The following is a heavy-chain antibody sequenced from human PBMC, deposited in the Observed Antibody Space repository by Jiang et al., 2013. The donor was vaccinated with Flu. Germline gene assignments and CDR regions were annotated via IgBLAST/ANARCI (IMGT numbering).Heavy chain of an antibody. CDR2: INPSGGST. D-gene: IGHD3-16*01. CDR3: ARPMGERSGGADY. V-gene: IGHV1-46*01. J-gene: IGHJ4*02. Sequence: RQAPGQGLEWMGIINPSGGSTSYAQKFQGRVTMTRDTSTSTVYMELSSLRSEDTAVYYCARPMGERSGGADYWGQGTLVTVSS.